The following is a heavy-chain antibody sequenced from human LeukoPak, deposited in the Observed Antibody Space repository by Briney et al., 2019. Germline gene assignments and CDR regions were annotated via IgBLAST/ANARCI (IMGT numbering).Heavy chain of an antibody. V-gene: IGHV3-15*01. CDR1: GFTFSNAW. D-gene: IGHD3-10*01. CDR2: IKSKTDGGTT. J-gene: IGHJ5*02. CDR3: TTAVCAAMVRGVISCWFDP. Sequence: GGSLRLSCAASGFTFSNAWMSWVRQAPGKGLEWVGRIKSKTDGGTTDYAAPVKGRFTISRVDSKNTLYLQMNSLKTEDTAVYYCTTAVCAAMVRGVISCWFDPWGQGTLVTVSS.